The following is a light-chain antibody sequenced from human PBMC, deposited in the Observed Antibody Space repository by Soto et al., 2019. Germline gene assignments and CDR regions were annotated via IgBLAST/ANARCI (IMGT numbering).Light chain of an antibody. J-gene: IGKJ2*01. CDR1: QSISSY. CDR3: QQSYSTPPYT. V-gene: IGKV1-39*01. CDR2: AAS. Sequence: DIQMTQSPYSLSASVGDRVTITCRASQSISSYLNWYQQKPGKAPRLLLYAASSLQSGVPSRLSGSVSGTDFTLTITSLQPEDFATYYCQQSYSTPPYTLGQGTKLEFK.